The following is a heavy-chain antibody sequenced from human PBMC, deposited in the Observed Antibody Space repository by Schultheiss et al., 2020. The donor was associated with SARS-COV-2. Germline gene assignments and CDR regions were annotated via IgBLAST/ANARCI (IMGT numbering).Heavy chain of an antibody. Sequence: SETLSLTCTVSGGSISSYYWSWIRQPAGKGLEWIGRIYTSGSTNYNPSLKSRVTMSVDTSKNQFSPKLSSVTAADTAVYYCARDLGIAVAGGMDVWGQGTTVTVSS. CDR3: ARDLGIAVAGGMDV. CDR2: IYTSGST. D-gene: IGHD6-19*01. V-gene: IGHV4-4*07. J-gene: IGHJ6*02. CDR1: GGSISSYY.